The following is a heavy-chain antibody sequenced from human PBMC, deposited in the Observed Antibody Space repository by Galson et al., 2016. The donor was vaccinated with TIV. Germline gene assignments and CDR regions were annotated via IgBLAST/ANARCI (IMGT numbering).Heavy chain of an antibody. J-gene: IGHJ3*01. D-gene: IGHD3/OR15-3a*01. Sequence: QSGAEVKKPGESLKISCKGSRYNFASHWIGWVRQMPGKGPEWMGIIFPGDSATRYSPSFHGQVTMSADKSISTAYMQWSSLKASASASYYCARLGRRGPDFSGFDVWGQGTKVIVSA. CDR2: IFPGDSAT. CDR3: ARLGRRGPDFSGFDV. V-gene: IGHV5-51*03. CDR1: RYNFASHW.